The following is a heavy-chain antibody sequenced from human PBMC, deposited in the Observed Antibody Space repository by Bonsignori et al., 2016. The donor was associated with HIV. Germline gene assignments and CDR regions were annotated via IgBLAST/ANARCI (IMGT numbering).Heavy chain of an antibody. V-gene: IGHV3-23*03. J-gene: IGHJ4*02. Sequence: WIRQPPGKGLEWVSIVYSADRTTYYADSVKGRFTISRDNSKNTVYLQMNSLRAEDTALYYCAKDLGDGRPGFYLDNWGQGTLVTVSS. CDR2: VYSADRTT. D-gene: IGHD1-1*01. CDR3: AKDLGDGRPGFYLDN.